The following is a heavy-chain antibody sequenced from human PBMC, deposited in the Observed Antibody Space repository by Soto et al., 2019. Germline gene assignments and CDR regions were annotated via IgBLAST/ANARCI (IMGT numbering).Heavy chain of an antibody. CDR2: INPNSGGT. Sequence: QVQLVQSGAEVKKPGASVKVSCKASGYTFTGYYMHWVRQAPGQGLEWMGWINPNSGGTNYAQKLQGWVTMTRATSISTAYMELSRLRSDDTAVYYCARGWHWNYDYWGQGTLVTVSS. J-gene: IGHJ4*02. CDR3: ARGWHWNYDY. D-gene: IGHD1-7*01. V-gene: IGHV1-2*04. CDR1: GYTFTGYY.